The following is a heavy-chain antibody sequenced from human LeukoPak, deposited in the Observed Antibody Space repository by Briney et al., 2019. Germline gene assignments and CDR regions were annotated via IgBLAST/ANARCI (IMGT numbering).Heavy chain of an antibody. CDR2: ISSSGSTI. V-gene: IGHV3-11*04. J-gene: IGHJ4*02. CDR1: GFTFSDYY. D-gene: IGHD5-12*01. Sequence: GGSLRLSCAASGFTFSDYYMSWIRQAPGKGLEWVSYISSSGSTIYYADSVKGRFTISRDNAKNSLYLQMNSLRAEDTAVYYCASPYSGYDLVFDYWGQGTLDTVSS. CDR3: ASPYSGYDLVFDY.